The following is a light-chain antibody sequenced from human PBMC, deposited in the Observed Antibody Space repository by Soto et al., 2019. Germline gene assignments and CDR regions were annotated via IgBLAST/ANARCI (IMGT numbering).Light chain of an antibody. J-gene: IGLJ1*01. Sequence: QLVLTQPPSASGTPGQRVTISCSGSSSNIGSNTVNWYQQLPGTAPKLLIYSNNQRPSGVPDRFSGSKSGTSASLAITGLQAEDEADYYCQSYDSSLSGYVFGTGTKVTVL. CDR1: SSNIGSNT. V-gene: IGLV1-44*01. CDR2: SNN. CDR3: QSYDSSLSGYV.